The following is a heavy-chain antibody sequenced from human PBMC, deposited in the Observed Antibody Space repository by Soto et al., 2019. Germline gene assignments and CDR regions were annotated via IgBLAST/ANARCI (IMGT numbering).Heavy chain of an antibody. V-gene: IGHV1-18*01. J-gene: IGHJ4*02. CDR3: ARGASSCSSTSCYEYY. D-gene: IGHD2-2*01. Sequence: ASVKVSCKASGYTFTSYGISWVRQAPGQGLEWMGWISAYNGNTNYAQKLQGRVTMTTDTSTSTAYMELRSLRSDDTAVYYCARGASSCSSTSCYEYYWGQGTLVTSPQ. CDR2: ISAYNGNT. CDR1: GYTFTSYG.